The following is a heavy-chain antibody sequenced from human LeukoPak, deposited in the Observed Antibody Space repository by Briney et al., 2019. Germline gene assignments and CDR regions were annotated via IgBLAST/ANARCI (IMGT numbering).Heavy chain of an antibody. Sequence: MASETLSLTCAVSGGSISSSNWWSWVRQPPGKGLEWIGEIYHSGSTNYNPSLKSRVTISVDKSKNQFSLKLSSVTAADTAVYYCARDVRHCSSTSCYSLFNYWGQGTLVTVSS. CDR3: ARDVRHCSSTSCYSLFNY. D-gene: IGHD2-2*01. J-gene: IGHJ4*02. CDR2: IYHSGST. V-gene: IGHV4-4*02. CDR1: GGSISSSNW.